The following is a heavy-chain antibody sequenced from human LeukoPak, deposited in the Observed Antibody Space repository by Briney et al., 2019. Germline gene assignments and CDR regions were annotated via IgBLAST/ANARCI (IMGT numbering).Heavy chain of an antibody. J-gene: IGHJ3*02. Sequence: GGSLRLSCAASGFTFSSYAMHWVRQAPGKGLEWVAVISYDGSNKYYADSVKGRFTISRDNSRNTLYLQMNSLRAEDAAVYYCARALGVDDAFDIWGQGTMVTVSS. CDR1: GFTFSSYA. V-gene: IGHV3-30-3*01. CDR2: ISYDGSNK. D-gene: IGHD3-16*01. CDR3: ARALGVDDAFDI.